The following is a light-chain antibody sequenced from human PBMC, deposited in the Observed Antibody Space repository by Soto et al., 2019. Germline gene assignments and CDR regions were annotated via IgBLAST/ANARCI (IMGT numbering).Light chain of an antibody. CDR3: QQSYGTPIT. CDR2: AAS. V-gene: IGKV1-6*01. CDR1: QGIRSA. Sequence: AIQVTQSPSSLSASVGDRVTITCRTSQGIRSALGWYQQKPGKVPKLLIYAASTLQSGVPSRFSGSGSGRDFTLTISSLQPEDFATYYCQQSYGTPITFGQGTRLEIK. J-gene: IGKJ5*01.